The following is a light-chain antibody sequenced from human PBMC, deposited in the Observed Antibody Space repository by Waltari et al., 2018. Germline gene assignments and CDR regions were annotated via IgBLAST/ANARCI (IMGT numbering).Light chain of an antibody. CDR1: QTFNSNY. CDR3: QQYAKAPDT. CDR2: AAS. J-gene: IGKJ2*01. Sequence: EIVLTQSPGTLSLSPGVSATLSCRASQTFNSNYLAWYQQKPGQVPRLLIYAASKRATDIPDRFSGSGSGTDFTLTISRLEPEDFAVYYCQQYAKAPDTFGQGTRLEIK. V-gene: IGKV3-20*01.